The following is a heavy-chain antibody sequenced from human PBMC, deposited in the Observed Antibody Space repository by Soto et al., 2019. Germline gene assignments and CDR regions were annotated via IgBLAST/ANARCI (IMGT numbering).Heavy chain of an antibody. D-gene: IGHD5-18*01. CDR1: RVSFSSYA. Sequence: VCWDAFRVSFSSYAISCVRQAPGQGVEWIGGIIPIFGTANYAQKFQGRVTITADKSTSTAYMELSRLRSGETAVYYCAGAPRAMVLNSKKYYYYYGMDVWGQGTTVTVSS. CDR3: AGAPRAMVLNSKKYYYYYGMDV. CDR2: IIPIFGTA. V-gene: IGHV1-69*06. J-gene: IGHJ6*02.